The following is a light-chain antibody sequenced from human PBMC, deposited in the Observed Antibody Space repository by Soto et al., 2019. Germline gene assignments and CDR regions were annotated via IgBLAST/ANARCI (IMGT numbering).Light chain of an antibody. CDR2: EVS. Sequence: QSVLTQPASVSGSPGQSIAISCIGTSSDVGAYDYVSWYQQHPDRAPKLMIYEVSNRPSGVSNRFSGSKSGNTASLTISGLQAEDEAEYYCCSYAGGDTFFLFGTGTKVTVL. J-gene: IGLJ1*01. CDR1: SSDVGAYDY. V-gene: IGLV2-14*03. CDR3: CSYAGGDTFFL.